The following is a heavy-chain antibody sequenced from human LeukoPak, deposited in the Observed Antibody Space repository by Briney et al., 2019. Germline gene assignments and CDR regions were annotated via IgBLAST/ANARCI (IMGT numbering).Heavy chain of an antibody. Sequence: SETLSLTCAVSGGSISSGGYSWSWIRQPPGKGLEWCGNIYHSGSTYYNPSLKRRVTISVDRSKNQFSLKLSSVTAADTAVYYCARAMYGQRGFFDYWGQGTLVTVAS. J-gene: IGHJ4*02. CDR2: IYHSGST. V-gene: IGHV4-30-2*01. CDR1: GGSISSGGYS. CDR3: ARAMYGQRGFFDY. D-gene: IGHD2-8*01.